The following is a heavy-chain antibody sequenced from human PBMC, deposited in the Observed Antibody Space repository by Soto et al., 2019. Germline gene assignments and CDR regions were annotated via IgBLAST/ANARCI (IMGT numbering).Heavy chain of an antibody. D-gene: IGHD2-2*01. CDR1: GGSIRSGGYS. J-gene: IGHJ4*02. V-gene: IGHV4-30-2*01. CDR2: IYHSGST. CDR3: ARVRAYCSSASCYGYYFNY. Sequence: SETLSLTCDVSGGSIRSGGYSWGWIRQPPGKGLEWIGYIYHSGSTYYNPSLKSRVTISVDRSMNQFSLKLSSVTAADTAVYYCARVRAYCSSASCYGYYFNYWGQGTLVTVSS.